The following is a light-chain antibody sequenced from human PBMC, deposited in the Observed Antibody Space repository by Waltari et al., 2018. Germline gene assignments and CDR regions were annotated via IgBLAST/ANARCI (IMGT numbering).Light chain of an antibody. Sequence: QSALTQPASVSGSPGQSITISCTGTASDVCGYNYVSWYRQHPGKAPKLMIYEVTNRPSWFSNRFPGSKSGNTASLTISGLQAEDEADYYCSSYSTSSTLVFGGGTRVTVL. CDR1: ASDVCGYNY. V-gene: IGLV2-14*01. J-gene: IGLJ3*02. CDR3: SSYSTSSTLV. CDR2: EVT.